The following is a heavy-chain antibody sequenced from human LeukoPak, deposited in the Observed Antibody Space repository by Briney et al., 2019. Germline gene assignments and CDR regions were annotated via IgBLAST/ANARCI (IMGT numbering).Heavy chain of an antibody. D-gene: IGHD3-22*01. J-gene: IGHJ3*02. CDR3: ARDSPGNYYESRGNAFDI. V-gene: IGHV3-11*06. CDR2: ISSSSSYT. CDR1: GFTFSDYY. Sequence: GGSLRLSCAASGFTFSDYYMSWIRQAPGKGLERVSYISSSSSYTNYADSVKGRFTTSRDNAKNSLYLQMNSLRAEDTAVYYCARDSPGNYYESRGNAFDIWGQGTMVTVSS.